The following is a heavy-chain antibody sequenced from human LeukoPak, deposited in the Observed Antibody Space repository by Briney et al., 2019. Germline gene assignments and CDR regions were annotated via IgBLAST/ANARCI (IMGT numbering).Heavy chain of an antibody. V-gene: IGHV4-39*01. CDR3: ARAPDDILTGPPDY. CDR2: IYYSGST. CDR1: GGSISSSSYY. J-gene: IGHJ4*02. D-gene: IGHD3-9*01. Sequence: SETLSLTCTVSGGSISSSSYYWGWIRQPPGKGLEWIGSIYYSGSTYYNPSLKSRVTISVDTSKNQFSPKLSSVTAADTAVYYCARAPDDILTGPPDYWGQGTLVTVSS.